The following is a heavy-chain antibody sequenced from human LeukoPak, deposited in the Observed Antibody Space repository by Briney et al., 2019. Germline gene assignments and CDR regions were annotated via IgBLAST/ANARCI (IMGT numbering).Heavy chain of an antibody. D-gene: IGHD4/OR15-4a*01. J-gene: IGHJ6*02. CDR1: GFTFSSTY. CDR2: IYASGTT. V-gene: IGHV3-66*01. CDR3: ARDHDYGATNHYYYGMDV. Sequence: GGSLRLSCAVSGFTFSSTYMSWVRQAPGKGLEWVSVIYASGTTYYSDSVKGRFTIFRDSSKNTLYLQMNSLRAEDTAVYYCARDHDYGATNHYYYGMDVWGQGTTVTVSS.